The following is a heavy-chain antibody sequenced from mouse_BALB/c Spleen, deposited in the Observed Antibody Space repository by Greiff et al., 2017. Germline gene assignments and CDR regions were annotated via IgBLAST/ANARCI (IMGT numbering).Heavy chain of an antibody. CDR1: GFTFSDYY. V-gene: IGHV5-4*02. D-gene: IGHD3-1*01. Sequence: EVKLVESGGGLVKPGGSLKLSCAASGFTFSDYYMYWVRQTPEKRLEWVATISDGGSYTYYPDSVKGRFTISRDNAKNNLYLQMSSLKSEDTAMCYCASYSSGPFAYWGQGTLVTVSA. CDR2: ISDGGSYT. J-gene: IGHJ3*01. CDR3: ASYSSGPFAY.